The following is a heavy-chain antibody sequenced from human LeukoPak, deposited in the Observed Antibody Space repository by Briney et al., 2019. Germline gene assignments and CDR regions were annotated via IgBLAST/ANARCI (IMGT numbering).Heavy chain of an antibody. CDR1: GGSFSGYY. CDR3: ARGLLYYYDKAPVDY. Sequence: SETLSLTCAVYGGSFSGYYWSWIRQPPGKGLEWIGEINHSGSTNYNPSLKSRVTISVDTSKNQFSLKLSSVTAADTAVYYCARGLLYYYDKAPVDYWGQGTLVTVSS. J-gene: IGHJ4*02. CDR2: INHSGST. V-gene: IGHV4-34*01. D-gene: IGHD3-22*01.